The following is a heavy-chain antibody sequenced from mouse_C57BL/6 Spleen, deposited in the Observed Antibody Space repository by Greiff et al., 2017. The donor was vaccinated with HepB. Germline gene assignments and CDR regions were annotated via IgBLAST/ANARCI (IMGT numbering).Heavy chain of an antibody. V-gene: IGHV1-64*01. Sequence: QVQLKQSGAELVKPGASVKLSCKASGYTFTSYWMHWVKQRPGQGLEWIGMIHPNSGSTNYNEKFKSKATLTVDKSSSTAYMQLSSLTSEDSAVYYCARSTMVQSDYWGQGTTLTVSS. CDR1: GYTFTSYW. CDR2: IHPNSGST. CDR3: ARSTMVQSDY. J-gene: IGHJ2*01. D-gene: IGHD2-2*01.